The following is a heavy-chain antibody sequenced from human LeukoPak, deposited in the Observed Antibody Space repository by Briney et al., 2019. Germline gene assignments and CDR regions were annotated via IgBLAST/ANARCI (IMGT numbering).Heavy chain of an antibody. CDR2: IIPILGIA. D-gene: IGHD5-18*01. V-gene: IGHV1-69*04. CDR1: GGTFSSYA. J-gene: IGHJ4*02. Sequence: GASVKVSCKASGGTFSSYAISWVRQAAGQGLEWMGRIIPILGIANYAQKFQGRVTITADKSTSTAYMELSSLRSEDTAVYYCARVDTAMVIDYWGQGTLVTVSS. CDR3: ARVDTAMVIDY.